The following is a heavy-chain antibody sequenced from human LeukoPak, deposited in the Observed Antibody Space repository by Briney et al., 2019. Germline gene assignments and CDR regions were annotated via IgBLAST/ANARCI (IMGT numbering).Heavy chain of an antibody. J-gene: IGHJ4*02. D-gene: IGHD5-12*01. CDR1: GGSISSGGYS. CDR3: ARGVYSGYDFGFDY. Sequence: SQTLSLTCAVSGGSISSGGYSWSWIRQPPGKGLEWIGYIYHSGSTYYNPSLKSRVTISVYRSKNQFSLKLSSVTAADTAVYYCARGVYSGYDFGFDYWGQGTLVTVSS. CDR2: IYHSGST. V-gene: IGHV4-30-2*01.